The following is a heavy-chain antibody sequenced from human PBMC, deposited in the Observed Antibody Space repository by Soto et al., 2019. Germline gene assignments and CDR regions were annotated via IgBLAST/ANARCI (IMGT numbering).Heavy chain of an antibody. V-gene: IGHV4-59*08. CDR3: ARMPVVQLERGGGYYMDV. CDR1: GGSISSYY. J-gene: IGHJ6*03. D-gene: IGHD1-1*01. CDR2: IYYSGST. Sequence: SETLSLTCTVSGGSISSYYWSWIRQPPGKGLEWIGYIYYSGSTNYNPSLKSRVTISVDTSKNQFSLKLSSVTAADTAVYYCARMPVVQLERGGGYYMDVWGKGTTVTVSS.